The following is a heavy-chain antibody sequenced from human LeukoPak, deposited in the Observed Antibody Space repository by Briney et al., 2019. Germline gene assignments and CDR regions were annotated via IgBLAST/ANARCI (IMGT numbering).Heavy chain of an antibody. V-gene: IGHV3-23*01. J-gene: IGHJ4*02. Sequence: PGGSLRLSCAASGFTFSSYAMSWVRQAPGKGLEWVSAISGSGGSTYYADSVKGRFTISRDNSKNTLYLQMNSLRAEDTAVYYCAKDRIVGATKAFDYFDYWGQGTLVTVSS. D-gene: IGHD1-26*01. CDR2: ISGSGGST. CDR1: GFTFSSYA. CDR3: AKDRIVGATKAFDYFDY.